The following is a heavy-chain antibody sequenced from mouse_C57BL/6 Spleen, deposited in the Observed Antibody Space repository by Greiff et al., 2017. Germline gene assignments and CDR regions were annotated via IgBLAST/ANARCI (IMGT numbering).Heavy chain of an antibody. D-gene: IGHD1-1*01. CDR1: GFTFSDYG. V-gene: IGHV5-17*01. Sequence: EVQLVESGGGLVKPGGSLKLSCAASGFTFSDYGMHWVRQAPEKGLEWVAYISSGSSTIYYADTVKGRFTISRDHAKNTLFLQMASLGSEDTAMYYCAVYALGFWGQGTLVTVSA. J-gene: IGHJ3*01. CDR3: AVYALGF. CDR2: ISSGSSTI.